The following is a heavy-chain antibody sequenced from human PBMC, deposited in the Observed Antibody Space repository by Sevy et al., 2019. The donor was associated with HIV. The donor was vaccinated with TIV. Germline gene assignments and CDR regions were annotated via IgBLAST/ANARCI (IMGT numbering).Heavy chain of an antibody. Sequence: GGSLRLSCAASGFTFSRYGMHWVRQAPGKGLEWVAVISFDGSKKYYGASVKGRFTISRDNSKNTLYLAMSSLSPEDTAVYYCAKLDYDILTGNPDYWGQGTLVTVSS. V-gene: IGHV3-30*18. CDR3: AKLDYDILTGNPDY. D-gene: IGHD3-9*01. J-gene: IGHJ4*02. CDR2: ISFDGSKK. CDR1: GFTFSRYG.